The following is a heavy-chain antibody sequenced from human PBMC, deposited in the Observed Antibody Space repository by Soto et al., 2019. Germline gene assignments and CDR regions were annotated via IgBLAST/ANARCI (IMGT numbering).Heavy chain of an antibody. V-gene: IGHV3-30-3*01. J-gene: IGHJ6*02. D-gene: IGHD5-18*01. Sequence: QVQLVESGGGVVQPGRSLRLSCAASGFTFSSYGMHWVRQAPGKGLEWVAVISYDGSIKYYADSVKGRFTISRDDSYNTLYLQMNSLRAEGTAVYYCARVRGYSYGYYLYGMAVWGQGTTVTVSS. CDR1: GFTFSSYG. CDR2: ISYDGSIK. CDR3: ARVRGYSYGYYLYGMAV.